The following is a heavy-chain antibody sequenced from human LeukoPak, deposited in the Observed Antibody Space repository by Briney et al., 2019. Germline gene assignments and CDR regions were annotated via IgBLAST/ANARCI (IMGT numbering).Heavy chain of an antibody. CDR1: GGTFSSYA. Sequence: GASVKVSCKASGGTFSSYAINWVRQATGQGLEWMGWMNPNSGNTGYAQKFQGRVTFTGDTSIRTAYMEVSNLTSEDTAVYYCARAPSPYYYDSSAYYSDYWGQGTLVTVSS. CDR3: ARAPSPYYYDSSAYYSDY. D-gene: IGHD3-22*01. V-gene: IGHV1-8*03. J-gene: IGHJ4*02. CDR2: MNPNSGNT.